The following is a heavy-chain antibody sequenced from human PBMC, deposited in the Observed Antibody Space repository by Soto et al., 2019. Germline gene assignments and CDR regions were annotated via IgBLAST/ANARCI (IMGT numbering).Heavy chain of an antibody. Sequence: AGSVKGYFKASGYPFTGYYIHWVRQAPGQGLEWMGWINPNSGGTNYAQKFQGRVTMTRDTSISTAYMELSRLRSDDTAVYYCARERRHYGSGSYAVYNWFDPWGQGTMVTGSS. CDR1: GYPFTGYY. J-gene: IGHJ5*02. CDR3: ARERRHYGSGSYAVYNWFDP. V-gene: IGHV1-2*02. CDR2: INPNSGGT. D-gene: IGHD3-10*01.